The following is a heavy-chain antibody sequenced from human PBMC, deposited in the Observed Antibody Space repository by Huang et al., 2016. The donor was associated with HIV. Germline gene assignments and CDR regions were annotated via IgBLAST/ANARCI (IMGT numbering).Heavy chain of an antibody. J-gene: IGHJ4*02. CDR1: GFNLSSYG. D-gene: IGHD6-13*01. CDR2: ISYDAKKK. CDR3: AKGGSAAAVLDF. Sequence: QVQLVESGGGVVQPGRSLRISCAASGFNLSSYGMHWVRQGPVKGLEWVAVISYDAKKKCDADSVKGRFSISRDNSKTTVYRQLNSLRLEDTAVYYCAKGGSAAAVLDFWGQGTLVTVSS. V-gene: IGHV3-30*18.